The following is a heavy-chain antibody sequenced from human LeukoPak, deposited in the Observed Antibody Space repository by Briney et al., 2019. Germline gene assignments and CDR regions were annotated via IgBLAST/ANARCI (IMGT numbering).Heavy chain of an antibody. V-gene: IGHV4-34*01. Sequence: SETLSLTCAVYGGSFSGYYWSWIRQPPGKGLEWIGEINHSGSTNYNLSLKSRVTISVDTSKNQFSLKLSSVTAADTAVYYCARTPTIVVVPAARFYYYYGMDVWGQGTTVTVSS. CDR3: ARTPTIVVVPAARFYYYYGMDV. CDR2: INHSGST. D-gene: IGHD2-2*01. CDR1: GGSFSGYY. J-gene: IGHJ6*02.